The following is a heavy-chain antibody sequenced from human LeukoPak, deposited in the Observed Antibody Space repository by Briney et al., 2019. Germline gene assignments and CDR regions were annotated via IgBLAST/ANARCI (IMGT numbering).Heavy chain of an antibody. Sequence: GGSLRLSCAASGFTVSSNYMSWVRQAPGKGLEWVSAISGSGGSTYYADSVKGRFTISRDNSKNTLYLQMNSLRAEDTAVYYCAKAGIVVVPAASDYWGQGTLVTVSS. D-gene: IGHD2-2*01. J-gene: IGHJ4*02. V-gene: IGHV3-23*01. CDR3: AKAGIVVVPAASDY. CDR2: ISGSGGST. CDR1: GFTVSSNY.